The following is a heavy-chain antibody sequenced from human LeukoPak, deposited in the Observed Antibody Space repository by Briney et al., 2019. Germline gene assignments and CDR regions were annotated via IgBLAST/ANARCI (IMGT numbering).Heavy chain of an antibody. CDR3: ATLPVVTSTYYFDY. J-gene: IGHJ4*02. D-gene: IGHD2-21*02. V-gene: IGHV3-23*01. Sequence: GGSLRLSCAASGFTFSSYAMSWVRQAPGKGLEWVSAISGSGGSTYYADSVKGRFTVSRDSSKNTLYLQMNSLRAEDTAVYYCATLPVVTSTYYFDYWGQGTLVTVSS. CDR1: GFTFSSYA. CDR2: ISGSGGST.